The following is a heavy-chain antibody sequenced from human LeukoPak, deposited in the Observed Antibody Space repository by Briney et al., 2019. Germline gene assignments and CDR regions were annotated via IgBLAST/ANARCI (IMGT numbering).Heavy chain of an antibody. D-gene: IGHD2-21*02. V-gene: IGHV4-31*03. CDR1: GGSISSGGYY. J-gene: IGHJ4*02. CDR2: IYYSGST. CDR3: ASYCGGDCYLIEPTYYFDY. Sequence: MPSQTLSLTCTVSGGSISSGGYYWSWIRQHPGKSLEWIGYIYYSGSTYYNPSLKSRVTISVDTSKNQFSLKLSSVTAADTAVYYCASYCGGDCYLIEPTYYFDYWGQGTLVTVSS.